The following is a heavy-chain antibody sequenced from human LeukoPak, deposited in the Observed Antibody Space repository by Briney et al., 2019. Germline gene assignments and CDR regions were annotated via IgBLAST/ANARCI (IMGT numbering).Heavy chain of an antibody. CDR3: ARGGWNKFDY. CDR1: GGSISSGSYY. V-gene: IGHV4-61*09. Sequence: PSETLSPACTVSGGSISSGSYYWSWIRQPAGKGLEWIGHIYTSGSTNYNPSLKSRVTISVDTSKNQFSLKLSSVTAADTAVYYCARGGWNKFDYWGQGTLVTVSS. CDR2: IYTSGST. J-gene: IGHJ4*02. D-gene: IGHD3-22*01.